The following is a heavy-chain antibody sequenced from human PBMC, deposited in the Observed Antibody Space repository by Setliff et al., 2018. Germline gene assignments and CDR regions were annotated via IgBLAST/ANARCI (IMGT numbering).Heavy chain of an antibody. CDR2: IIPIFGTP. CDR3: ARGSVAVVTTTNYYYYIDV. J-gene: IGHJ6*03. CDR1: GGAFSNYG. V-gene: IGHV1-69*05. D-gene: IGHD2-21*02. Sequence: GASVKVSCKASGGAFSNYGITWVRQAPGQGLEWMGGIIPIFGTPTYAQKFLVRITITTHESSSTGYMELSSLRSEDTAVYFCARGSVAVVTTTNYYYYIDVWGEGTTVTVSS.